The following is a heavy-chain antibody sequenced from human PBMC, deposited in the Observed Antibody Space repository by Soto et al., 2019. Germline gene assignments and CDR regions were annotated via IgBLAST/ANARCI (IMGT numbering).Heavy chain of an antibody. D-gene: IGHD6-6*01. CDR2: VSAYNGER. CDR1: GYTFTNYG. Sequence: QVQLVQSGAEVKKPGASVKVSCKASGYTFTNYGINWVRQAPGQGLEWLGWVSAYNGERRYAQRVQARVIMTTDTSTTTAYMELWCLRSDVTAVYYCSRGTSIPASGDYWGQGTLVTVSS. J-gene: IGHJ4*01. V-gene: IGHV1-18*01. CDR3: SRGTSIPASGDY.